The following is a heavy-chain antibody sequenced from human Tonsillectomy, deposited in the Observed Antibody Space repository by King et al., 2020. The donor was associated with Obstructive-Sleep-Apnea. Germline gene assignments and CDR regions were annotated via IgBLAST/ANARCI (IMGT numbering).Heavy chain of an antibody. CDR2: ISSSTITT. D-gene: IGHD2-2*01. V-gene: IGHV3-48*04. CDR3: AREGGAYCSSTSCYPDY. J-gene: IGHJ4*02. Sequence: VQLVESGGGLVQPGGSLRLSCAASGFTFSSYSMNWVRQAPGKRLEWVSYISSSTITTYYADSVKGRFTISRDNAKNSLYLQMNSLRAEDTAVYYCAREGGAYCSSTSCYPDYWGQGTLVTVSS. CDR1: GFTFSSYS.